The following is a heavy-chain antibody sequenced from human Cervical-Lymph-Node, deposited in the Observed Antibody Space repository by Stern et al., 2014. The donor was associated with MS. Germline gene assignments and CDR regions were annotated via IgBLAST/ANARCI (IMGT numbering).Heavy chain of an antibody. Sequence: VQLVESGGGLVQPGSSLRLSCAASGFTFSNYDMHWVRQVPGKGLEWVSAITSSGDKTYPVSVKGRFTNSRENAKNSMYLQMNRLTVGDTAVNDGARGAGAGRCDYWGPGTLVTVSS. D-gene: IGHD6-19*01. V-gene: IGHV3-13*01. CDR2: ITSSGDK. J-gene: IGHJ4*02. CDR3: ARGAGAGRCDY. CDR1: GFTFSNYD.